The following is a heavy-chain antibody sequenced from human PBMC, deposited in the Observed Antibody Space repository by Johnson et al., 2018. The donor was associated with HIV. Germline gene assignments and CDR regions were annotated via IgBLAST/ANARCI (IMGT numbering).Heavy chain of an antibody. Sequence: VQLVESGGGLVQPGRSLRLSCAASGFTFDDYAMHWVRQAPGKGLEWVSGISWNSGSIGYADSVKGRFTISRDNAKNTLYLQMNSLRAEDTALYYCARESDMVSAFDFWGQGTMVTVSS. J-gene: IGHJ3*01. CDR3: ARESDMVSAFDF. CDR1: GFTFDDYA. CDR2: ISWNSGSI. V-gene: IGHV3-9*01. D-gene: IGHD3-10*01.